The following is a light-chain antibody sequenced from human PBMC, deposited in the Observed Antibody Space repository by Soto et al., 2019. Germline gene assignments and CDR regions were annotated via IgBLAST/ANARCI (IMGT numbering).Light chain of an antibody. J-gene: IGKJ4*01. CDR2: DTY. CDR3: QRYNNWPLT. Sequence: EVVMTQSPATLSVSPGEGATLSCRARQGIGDTLSWYQHKPGQTPRLLIYDTYTMATGVPARFSGSRYGTEFTLTFNSLQSEDFAVYYCQRYNNWPLTFGGGTKVESK. V-gene: IGKV3-15*01. CDR1: QGIGDT.